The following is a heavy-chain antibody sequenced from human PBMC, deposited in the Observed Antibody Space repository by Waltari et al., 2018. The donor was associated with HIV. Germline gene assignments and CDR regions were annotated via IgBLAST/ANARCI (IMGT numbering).Heavy chain of an antibody. J-gene: IGHJ4*02. CDR2: IWDDGSNY. V-gene: IGHV3-33*01. Sequence: QVQLVESGGGVVQPGRSLRLSCAASGFTFRCYGMAWVRQAPGKGLEWVAVIWDDGSNYSYADSVKGRFTISRENSKNTLYLQMNSLRAEDSAVYYCARDLTYSYEQIDYWGQGTQVTVSS. CDR3: ARDLTYSYEQIDY. D-gene: IGHD3-3*01. CDR1: GFTFRCYG.